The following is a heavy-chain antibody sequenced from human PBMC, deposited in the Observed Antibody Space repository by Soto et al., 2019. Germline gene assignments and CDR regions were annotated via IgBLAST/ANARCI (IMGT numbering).Heavy chain of an antibody. J-gene: IGHJ4*02. Sequence: EVQLLESGGGLVQPGGSLRLSCTASGFTFSSNAMSWVRQAPGKGLEWVSSISGSAGVTYYADSVKGRFTISRDNSKNALYLQMNSLRAEDTAVYYCAKAWVSGSSPYWGQGTLVTVSS. D-gene: IGHD2-15*01. CDR3: AKAWVSGSSPY. V-gene: IGHV3-23*01. CDR1: GFTFSSNA. CDR2: ISGSAGVT.